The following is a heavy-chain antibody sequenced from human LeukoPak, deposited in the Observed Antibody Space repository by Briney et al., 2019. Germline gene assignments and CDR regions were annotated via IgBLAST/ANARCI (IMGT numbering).Heavy chain of an antibody. Sequence: GASVKVSCKASGHTFTSYYMHWVRQAPGQGLEWMGIINPSGGSTSYAQKFQGRVTMTRDTSTSTVYMELSSLRSEDTAVYYCATGGERAYCGGDCYGRMSAFDIWGQGAMVTVSS. CDR2: INPSGGST. CDR3: ATGGERAYCGGDCYGRMSAFDI. CDR1: GHTFTSYY. J-gene: IGHJ3*02. D-gene: IGHD2-21*02. V-gene: IGHV1-46*01.